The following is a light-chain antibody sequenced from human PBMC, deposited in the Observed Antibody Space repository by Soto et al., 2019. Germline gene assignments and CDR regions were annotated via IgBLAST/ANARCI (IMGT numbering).Light chain of an antibody. CDR2: EVS. CDR1: SSDVGGYNY. J-gene: IGLJ2*01. V-gene: IGLV2-14*01. CDR3: SSYTSSSLVV. Sequence: QSALTQPASVSGSPGQSITISCTGTSSDVGGYNYVSWYQQHPGKAPKLMIYEVSNRPSGVSNRFSGSKSGNTASLTISVLQAEDEADYYCSSYTSSSLVVFGGGTKLTVL.